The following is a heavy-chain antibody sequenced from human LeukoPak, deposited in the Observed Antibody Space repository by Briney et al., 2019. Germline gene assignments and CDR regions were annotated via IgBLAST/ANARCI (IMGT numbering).Heavy chain of an antibody. J-gene: IGHJ4*02. Sequence: GGSLRLSCAASGFTFSSYAMSWVRQAPGKGPEWVAYISGGGIGTNYADAVKGRFTISRDNSKNTMYVHMNSLRDDDTAVYFCAKGSGSGTHLPSARFDYWGQGTLVTVSS. D-gene: IGHD3-10*01. V-gene: IGHV3-23*01. CDR3: AKGSGSGTHLPSARFDY. CDR2: ISGGGIGT. CDR1: GFTFSSYA.